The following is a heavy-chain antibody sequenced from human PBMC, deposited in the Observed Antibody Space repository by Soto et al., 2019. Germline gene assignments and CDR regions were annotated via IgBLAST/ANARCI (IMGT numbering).Heavy chain of an antibody. V-gene: IGHV3-23*01. CDR2: ISGSGGST. CDR3: AKDSYYDILTPLFDY. Sequence: EVQLLESRGGLVQPGGSLRLSCAASGFTFSSYAMSWVRQAPGKGLEWVSAISGSGGSTYYADSVKGRFTISRDNSKNTLYLQMNSLRAEDTAVYYCAKDSYYDILTPLFDYWGQGTLVTVSS. D-gene: IGHD3-9*01. J-gene: IGHJ4*02. CDR1: GFTFSSYA.